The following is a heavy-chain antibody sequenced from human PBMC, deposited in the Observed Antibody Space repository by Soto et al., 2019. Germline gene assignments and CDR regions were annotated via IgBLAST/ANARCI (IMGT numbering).Heavy chain of an antibody. CDR2: IYYSGST. J-gene: IGHJ4*02. V-gene: IGHV4-59*08. D-gene: IGHD1-26*01. Sequence: QVQLQESGPGLVKPSETLSLTCTVSGGSISSYYWSWIRQPPGKGLEWIGYIYYSGSTNYNPSLKSRVTISLDTSQNQFSLKLSSVTAADTAVYYCARRYGGNLDYWGQGTLITVSS. CDR3: ARRYGGNLDY. CDR1: GGSISSYY.